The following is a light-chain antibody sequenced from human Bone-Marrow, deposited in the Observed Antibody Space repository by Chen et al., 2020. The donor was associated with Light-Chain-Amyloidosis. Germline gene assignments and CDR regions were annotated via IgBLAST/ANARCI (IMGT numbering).Light chain of an antibody. V-gene: IGKV3-20*01. J-gene: IGKJ4*01. CDR3: QQYGTSPLT. Sequence: EIVLTQSPGTLSLSPGEGANLSCRASHTISSNYLTWYQQKFGQAPRLLIYGSSSRATGIPDRFTGSWSGTDFTLTINRLEPEDFAMYYCQQYGTSPLTFGGGTKVEIK. CDR1: HTISSNY. CDR2: GSS.